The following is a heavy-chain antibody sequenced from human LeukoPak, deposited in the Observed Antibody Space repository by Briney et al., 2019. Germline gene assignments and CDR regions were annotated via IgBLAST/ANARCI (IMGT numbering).Heavy chain of an antibody. V-gene: IGHV3-66*01. CDR2: IYSGGST. J-gene: IGHJ3*02. Sequence: PGGSLRLSCAASGFTVSSNYMSWVRQAPGKGLEWVSVIYSGGSTYYADSVKGRFTISRDNSKNTLYLQMNSLRAEDTAVYYCARDQTAYYDSSGYYPDAFDIWGQGTMVTVSS. CDR1: GFTVSSNY. D-gene: IGHD3-22*01. CDR3: ARDQTAYYDSSGYYPDAFDI.